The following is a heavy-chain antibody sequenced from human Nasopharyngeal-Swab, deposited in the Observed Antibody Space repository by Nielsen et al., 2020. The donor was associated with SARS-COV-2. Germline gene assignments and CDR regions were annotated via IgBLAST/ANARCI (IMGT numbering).Heavy chain of an antibody. CDR2: ISSSSSYT. J-gene: IGHJ6*02. D-gene: IGHD3-22*01. V-gene: IGHV3-11*06. Sequence: WIRQPPGKGLEWVSYISSSSSYTNYADSVKGRFTISRDNAKNSLYLQMNSLRAEDTAVYYCARGRAMIVVVDPYGMDVWGQGTTVTVSS. CDR3: ARGRAMIVVVDPYGMDV.